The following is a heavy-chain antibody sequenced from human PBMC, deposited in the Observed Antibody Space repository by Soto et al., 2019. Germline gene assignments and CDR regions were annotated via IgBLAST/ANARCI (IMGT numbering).Heavy chain of an antibody. CDR3: ARDLVPDYFDY. CDR1: GFTFSSYA. CDR2: IAYAGSNK. D-gene: IGHD2-8*02. Sequence: XGSLILSCAASGFTFSSYAMHWVRQAPGKGLEWVAVIAYAGSNKYYAYSVKGRFTISRDNSKNTLYLQMNSLRAEDTAVYYCARDLVPDYFDYWGQGTLVTVSS. V-gene: IGHV3-30-3*01. J-gene: IGHJ4*02.